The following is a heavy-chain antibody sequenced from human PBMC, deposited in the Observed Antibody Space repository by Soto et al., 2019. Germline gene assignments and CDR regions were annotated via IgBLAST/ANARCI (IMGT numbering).Heavy chain of an antibody. Sequence: QVQLQESGPGLVKPSQTLSLSCTVSGAAISSGDYYWSWIRQPPGKGLAWIGYIYDTGNTVFNPSLKSRVSISVDTSKNQFSLKLNPVTAADTAVYYCSSLPDGYTSGLDYWGQGTLVNFSS. V-gene: IGHV4-30-4*01. CDR1: GAAISSGDYY. CDR3: SSLPDGYTSGLDY. CDR2: IYDTGNT. D-gene: IGHD5-12*01. J-gene: IGHJ4*02.